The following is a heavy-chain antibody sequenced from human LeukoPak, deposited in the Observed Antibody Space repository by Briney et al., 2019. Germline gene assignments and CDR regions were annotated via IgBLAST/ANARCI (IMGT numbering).Heavy chain of an antibody. V-gene: IGHV3-23*01. CDR1: GFTFSSYA. Sequence: GGSLRLSCAASGFTFSSYAMGWVRQGPGKGLEWVSSISASGDNTYYVDSVKGRFTISRDNSQNTPYLQMNSLRAEDTALYYCAKDVGMVGATPLDYWGQGTLVTVSS. CDR2: ISASGDNT. D-gene: IGHD1-26*01. CDR3: AKDVGMVGATPLDY. J-gene: IGHJ4*02.